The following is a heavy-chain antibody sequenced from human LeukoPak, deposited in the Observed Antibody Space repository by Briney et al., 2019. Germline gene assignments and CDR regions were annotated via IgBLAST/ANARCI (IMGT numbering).Heavy chain of an antibody. CDR3: ARAPAYYYGSGTSRRPLDY. D-gene: IGHD3-10*01. Sequence: ASVKVSCKASGGTFSSYAISWVRQAPGQRLEWMGWINAGNGNTKYSQKFQGRVTITRDTSASTAYMELSSLRSEDTAVYYCARAPAYYYGSGTSRRPLDYWGQGTLVTVSS. CDR2: INAGNGNT. J-gene: IGHJ4*02. V-gene: IGHV1-3*01. CDR1: GGTFSSYA.